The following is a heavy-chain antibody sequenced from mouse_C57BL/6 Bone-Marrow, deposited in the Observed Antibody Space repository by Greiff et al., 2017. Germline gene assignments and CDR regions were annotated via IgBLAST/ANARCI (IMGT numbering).Heavy chain of an antibody. CDR3: ARNGGNPFDY. V-gene: IGHV2-2*01. CDR2: IWCGGST. Sequence: QVQLQQSGPGLVQPSQSLSITCTVSGFSLTSYGVHWVRQSPVKGLEWLGVIWCGGSTDYNAAFISRLSISKDNSKSQVFFKMNSLQADDTAIYYCARNGGNPFDYWGQGTTLTVSS. D-gene: IGHD2-1*01. J-gene: IGHJ2*01. CDR1: GFSLTSYG.